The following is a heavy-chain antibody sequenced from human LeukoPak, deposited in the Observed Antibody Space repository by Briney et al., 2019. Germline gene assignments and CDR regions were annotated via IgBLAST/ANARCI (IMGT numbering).Heavy chain of an antibody. CDR3: AKGYSSSWYGRAVDY. CDR2: ISGSGGST. J-gene: IGHJ4*02. CDR1: GFTFSSYA. D-gene: IGHD6-13*01. V-gene: IGHV3-23*01. Sequence: GGSLRLSCAASGFTFSSYAMSWVRQAPGKGLEWVSAISGSGGSTYYADSVKGRFTISRDNSKNTLYLQMNSLRAEDTALYYCAKGYSSSWYGRAVDYWGQGTLVTVSS.